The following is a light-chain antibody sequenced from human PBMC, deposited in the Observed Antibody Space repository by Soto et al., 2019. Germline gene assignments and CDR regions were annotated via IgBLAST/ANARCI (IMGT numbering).Light chain of an antibody. CDR3: QHYNTHSRA. CDR2: KAS. CDR1: QSISTS. V-gene: IGKV1-5*03. J-gene: IGKJ1*01. Sequence: DIQMTQSPSTLSASVGDRVTITCRASQSISTSLAWYQQKPGKAPKLLIDKASSLQSGVPSRFSGSGSGTEFTLTISSLQPDDFATYYCQHYNTHSRAFGQGTKVEIK.